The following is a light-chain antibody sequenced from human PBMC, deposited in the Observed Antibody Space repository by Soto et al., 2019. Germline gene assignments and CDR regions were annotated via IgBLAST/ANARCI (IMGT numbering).Light chain of an antibody. CDR3: QQYNNWPRT. CDR2: GAS. V-gene: IGKV3-15*01. Sequence: EIVMTQSPATLSVSPGERATLYCSASQSVSSNLAWYQQKAGQAPRLLMYGASTRATGIPARFSGSGSGTEFTLTISRLEPEDFAVYYCQQYNNWPRTFGGGTKVDIK. J-gene: IGKJ4*01. CDR1: QSVSSN.